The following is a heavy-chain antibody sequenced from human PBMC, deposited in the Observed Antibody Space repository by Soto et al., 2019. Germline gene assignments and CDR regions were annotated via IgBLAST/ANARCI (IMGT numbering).Heavy chain of an antibody. J-gene: IGHJ5*02. Sequence: EVQLVESGGGLVKPGGSLRLSCAASGFTFNTYDMNWVRQAPGKGLEWVSSITTSSAYIYYPDSLKGRITISRDNAKNSMLPQMNSLRAEGTAVYYCVRSGTARLLKHSWFDTWGQGTLVTVSS. V-gene: IGHV3-21*01. D-gene: IGHD2-21*01. CDR3: VRSGTARLLKHSWFDT. CDR2: ITTSSAYI. CDR1: GFTFNTYD.